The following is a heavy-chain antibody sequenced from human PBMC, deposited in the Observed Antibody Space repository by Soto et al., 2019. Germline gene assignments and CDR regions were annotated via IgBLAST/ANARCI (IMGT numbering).Heavy chain of an antibody. V-gene: IGHV1-69*06. J-gene: IGHJ3*02. D-gene: IGHD3-10*01. CDR2: IIPVFGKA. Sequence: QVQLVQSGAEVKKPGSSVKVSCKASGGTFSRYAISWVRQAPGQGLEWMGGIIPVFGKANYAEKFQGRVTMTTDTSTSTAYMELRSLRSDDTAVYYCAREVRGGGAFDIWGQGTMVTVSS. CDR1: GGTFSRYA. CDR3: AREVRGGGAFDI.